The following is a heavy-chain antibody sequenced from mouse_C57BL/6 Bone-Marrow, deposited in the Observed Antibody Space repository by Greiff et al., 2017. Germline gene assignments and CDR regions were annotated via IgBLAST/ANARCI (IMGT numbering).Heavy chain of an antibody. D-gene: IGHD1-1*01. J-gene: IGHJ4*01. CDR2: INPSSGYT. CDR1: GYTFTSYT. CDR3: AREGHYYGSSYGVFMDY. V-gene: IGHV1-4*01. Sequence: QVQLKQSGAELARPGASVKMSCKASGYTFTSYTMHWVKQRPGQGLEWIGYINPSSGYTTYNQKFKDKATLTADKSSSTAYMQRSSLTSEDSAVYYCAREGHYYGSSYGVFMDYWGQGTSVTVSS.